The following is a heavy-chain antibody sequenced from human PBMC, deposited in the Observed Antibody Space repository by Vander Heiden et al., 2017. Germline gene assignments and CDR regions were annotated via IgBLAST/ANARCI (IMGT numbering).Heavy chain of an antibody. J-gene: IGHJ4*02. Sequence: SWIRQPAGKGLEWIGRIHNSGSTNYKPSLKSRVTMSVDTSKNQFSLKLTCVTAADTAVYYCARDDTSGYPALGYWGQGTLVTVSS. CDR3: ARDDTSGYPALGY. D-gene: IGHD3-22*01. V-gene: IGHV4-4*07. CDR2: IHNSGST.